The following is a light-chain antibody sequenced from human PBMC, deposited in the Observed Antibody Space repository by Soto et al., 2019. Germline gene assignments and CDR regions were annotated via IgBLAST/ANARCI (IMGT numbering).Light chain of an antibody. CDR1: QSVASRN. J-gene: IGKJ1*01. Sequence: EIVLTQSPGTLSLSPGERATLSCRASQSVASRNLAWYQQKSGQAPRLLMYGASSRAIHTPDRFSGSGSGTDFTLTISGLEHEDFEVDYCQHSGNSLWTLGQGTKVDIK. V-gene: IGKV3-20*01. CDR3: QHSGNSLWT. CDR2: GAS.